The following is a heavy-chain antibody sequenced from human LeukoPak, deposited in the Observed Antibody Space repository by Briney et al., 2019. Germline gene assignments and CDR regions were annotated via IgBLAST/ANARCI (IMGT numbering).Heavy chain of an antibody. CDR1: ACGFTSYS. CDR2: IMPILGIA. Sequence: GSAVSVSLYCAACGFTSYSYAMMRLAPAPGLEWVGRIMPILGIANYAQKCQGRVTITPDKRTSRDYMELRRLRSQDTAVHYCARAGHYHSPPPYFTDVGGKGTSVTV. J-gene: IGHJ6*03. D-gene: IGHD3-3*01. V-gene: IGHV1-69*04. CDR3: ARAGHYHSPPPYFTDV.